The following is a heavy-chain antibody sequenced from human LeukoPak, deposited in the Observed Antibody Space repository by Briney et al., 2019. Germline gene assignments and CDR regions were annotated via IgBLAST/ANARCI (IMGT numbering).Heavy chain of an antibody. J-gene: IGHJ4*02. CDR2: IPYDGSNK. D-gene: IGHD6-13*01. Sequence: GGSLRLSCAASGFDFSTQWMSWVRQAPGKGLEWVALIPYDGSNKYYADSVKGRFTVSRDNSKNTLYLQMNSLRAEDTAVYYCVRGAYSSSWLNFDYWGQGTLVTVSS. CDR3: VRGAYSSSWLNFDY. CDR1: GFDFSTQW. V-gene: IGHV3-30*03.